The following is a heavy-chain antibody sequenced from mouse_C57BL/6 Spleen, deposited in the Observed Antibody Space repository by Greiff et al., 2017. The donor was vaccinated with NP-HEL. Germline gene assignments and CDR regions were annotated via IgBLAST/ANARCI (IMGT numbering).Heavy chain of an antibody. V-gene: IGHV5-9-1*02. CDR3: TREGGMVIFAY. CDR1: GFTFSSYA. D-gene: IGHD2-1*01. J-gene: IGHJ3*01. CDR2: ISSGGDYI. Sequence: EVKVVESGEGLVKPGGSLKLSCAASGFTFSSYAMSWVRQTPEKRLEWVAYISSGGDYIYYADTVKGRFTITRDNARNTLYLQMSSLKSEDTAIYYCTREGGMVIFAYWGQGTLVTVSA.